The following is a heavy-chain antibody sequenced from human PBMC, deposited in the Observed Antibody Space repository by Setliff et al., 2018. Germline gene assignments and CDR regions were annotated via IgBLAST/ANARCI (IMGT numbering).Heavy chain of an antibody. V-gene: IGHV4-38-2*01. CDR3: ARVAPTYYDFWSDWGYMDV. D-gene: IGHD3-3*01. Sequence: SETLSLTCAVSGYSITGGYYWGWIRQPPGKGLEWIGSISHSGSTFYNPSLKSRVTISVDTSKNQFSLNLSSVTAADTAVYYCARVAPTYYDFWSDWGYMDVWGEGTTVTVSS. J-gene: IGHJ6*03. CDR1: GYSITGGYY. CDR2: ISHSGST.